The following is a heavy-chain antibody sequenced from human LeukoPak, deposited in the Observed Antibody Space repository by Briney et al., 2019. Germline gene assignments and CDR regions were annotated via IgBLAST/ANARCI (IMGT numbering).Heavy chain of an antibody. Sequence: GSSVKVSCKASGGTFSSYAISWVRQAPGHRLEWMGGIIPIFGTANYAQKFQRRVTITTDESTSTAYMELSSLRAEDTDVYYCERDQIMITFGGVIVKMAHWWQGTLVIVSS. CDR1: GGTFSSYA. D-gene: IGHD3-16*02. J-gene: IGHJ1*01. CDR3: ERDQIMITFGGVIVKMAH. CDR2: IIPIFGTA. V-gene: IGHV1-69*05.